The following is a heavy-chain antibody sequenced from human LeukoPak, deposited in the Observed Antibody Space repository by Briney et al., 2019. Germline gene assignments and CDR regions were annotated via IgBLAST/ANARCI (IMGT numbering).Heavy chain of an antibody. D-gene: IGHD7-27*01. CDR1: GFTFSSYG. J-gene: IGHJ5*02. CDR2: ISYDGNTI. CDR3: ARGPPILTDNWFDP. V-gene: IGHV3-30*03. Sequence: GGSLRLSCAASGFTFSSYGMHWVRQAPGKGLEWVALISYDGNTINYADSVKGRFTISRDNAKNSLYLQMNSLRAEDTAVYYCARGPPILTDNWFDPWGQGTLVTVSS.